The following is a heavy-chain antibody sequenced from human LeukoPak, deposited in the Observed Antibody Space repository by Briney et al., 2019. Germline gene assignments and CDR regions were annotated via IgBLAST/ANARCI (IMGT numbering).Heavy chain of an antibody. Sequence: SETLSLTCTVSDYSISSGYYWGWIRQPPGKWLEWIGSIHHSETTYHNPSLKSRVTISLDTSKNQFSLKLSSVTAADTAVYYCARGVSWLVRWAVPYFDYWGQGTLVTVSS. CDR1: DYSISSGYY. J-gene: IGHJ4*02. V-gene: IGHV4-38-2*02. D-gene: IGHD6-19*01. CDR2: IHHSETT. CDR3: ARGVSWLVRWAVPYFDY.